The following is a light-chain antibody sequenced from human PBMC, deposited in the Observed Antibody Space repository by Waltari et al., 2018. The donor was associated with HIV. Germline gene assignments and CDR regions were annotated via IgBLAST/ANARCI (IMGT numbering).Light chain of an antibody. V-gene: IGKV3-11*01. CDR2: DAS. CDR3: QQRIFWPT. J-gene: IGKJ4*01. CDR1: QSVGTY. Sequence: EIVFTQSPPTLSSSPGDRVTLSCRASQSVGTYLAWYQQRLGQPPKLLIYDASNRANGIPARFTGSGSGTDFNLTISSLWPEDFALYYCQQRIFWPTFGGGTKVEIK.